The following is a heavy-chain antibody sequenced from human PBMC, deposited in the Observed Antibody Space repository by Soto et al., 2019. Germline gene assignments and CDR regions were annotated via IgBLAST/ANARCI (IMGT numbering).Heavy chain of an antibody. CDR3: ARRYSGSYYHFDY. J-gene: IGHJ4*02. Sequence: GESLKISCKGSGYSFDNYWIGWVRQMPGRGLELMGIIYPGDSDSRYSPSFQGQVTMSADKSISTAYLQWSSLKASDTAMYYCARRYSGSYYHFDYWGQGTLVTVSS. D-gene: IGHD1-26*01. CDR1: GYSFDNYW. CDR2: IYPGDSDS. V-gene: IGHV5-51*01.